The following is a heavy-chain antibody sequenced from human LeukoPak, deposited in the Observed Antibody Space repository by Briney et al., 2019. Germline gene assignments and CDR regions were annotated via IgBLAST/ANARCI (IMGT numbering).Heavy chain of an antibody. CDR3: ARKRKSSYDTLTGYYKSDAFDI. V-gene: IGHV1-18*01. Sequence: ASVKVSCKAAGYSLITYDISWVRQAPGQGLEWMGWISAYNGNTNYAQKLQGRVTVTTDTSTNTAYMELRSLRSDDTAVYYCARKRKSSYDTLTGYYKSDAFDIWGQGTMVTVSS. J-gene: IGHJ3*02. CDR2: ISAYNGNT. CDR1: GYSLITYD. D-gene: IGHD3-9*01.